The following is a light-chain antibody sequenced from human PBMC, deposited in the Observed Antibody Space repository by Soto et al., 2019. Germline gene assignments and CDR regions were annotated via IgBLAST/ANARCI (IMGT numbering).Light chain of an antibody. CDR1: SSNVGSYF. CDR3: AAWDVSLNGYV. Sequence: QSVLTQPPSASGTPGQRVTISCSGSSSNVGSYFVSWYQQLPGAAPKLLIYSDGRRPSGVPDRFSGSKSGPSASLAISGLQSEDEADYYCAAWDVSLNGYVLGTGTKLTVL. CDR2: SDG. J-gene: IGLJ1*01. V-gene: IGLV1-44*01.